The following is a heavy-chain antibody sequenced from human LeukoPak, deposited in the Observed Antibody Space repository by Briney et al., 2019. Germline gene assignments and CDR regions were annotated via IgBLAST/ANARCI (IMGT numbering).Heavy chain of an antibody. CDR1: GGSISSSSYY. V-gene: IGHV4-61*05. J-gene: IGHJ4*02. D-gene: IGHD3-10*01. CDR2: IYYSGST. Sequence: SETLSLTCTVSGGSISSSSYYWGWIRQPPGKGLEWIGYIYYSGSTNYNPSLKSRVTISVDTSKNQFSLKLSSVTAADTAVYYCARGVTMVRGVIHRFDYWGQGTLVTVSS. CDR3: ARGVTMVRGVIHRFDY.